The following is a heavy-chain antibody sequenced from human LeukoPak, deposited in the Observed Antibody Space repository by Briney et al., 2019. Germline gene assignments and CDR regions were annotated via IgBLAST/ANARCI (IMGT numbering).Heavy chain of an antibody. CDR1: GGSISSSSYY. Sequence: SETLSLTCTVSGGSISSSSYYWGWIRQPPGKGLEWIGSIYYSGSTYYNPSLKSRVTISVDTSENQFSLKLSSVTAADTAVYYCAREPGYSYRWFDPWGQGTLVTVSS. J-gene: IGHJ5*02. CDR3: AREPGYSYRWFDP. V-gene: IGHV4-39*07. CDR2: IYYSGST. D-gene: IGHD5-18*01.